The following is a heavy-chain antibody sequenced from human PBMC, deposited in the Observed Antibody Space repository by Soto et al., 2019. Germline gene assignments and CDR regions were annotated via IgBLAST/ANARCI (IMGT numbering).Heavy chain of an antibody. V-gene: IGHV4-39*01. CDR2: IYYSGST. CDR1: GGSISSSSYY. J-gene: IGHJ4*02. CDR3: ARGHRGATTFDY. D-gene: IGHD1-26*01. Sequence: PSETLSLTCTVSGGSISSSSYYWGWIRQPPGKGLEWIGSIYYSGSTYYNPSPKSRVTISVDTSKNQFSLKLSSVTAADTAVYYCARGHRGATTFDYWGQGTLVTVSS.